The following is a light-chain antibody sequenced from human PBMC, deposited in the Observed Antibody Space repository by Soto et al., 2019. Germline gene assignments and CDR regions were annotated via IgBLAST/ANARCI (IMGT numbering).Light chain of an antibody. CDR2: DVS. V-gene: IGLV2-11*01. J-gene: IGLJ3*02. CDR1: SSDVGGYNY. Sequence: QSALTQPRSVSGSPGQSVTNSCTGTSSDVGGYNYVSWYQQHPGKAPKLMIYDVSKRPSGVPDRFSGSKSGNTASLTISGLQAEDEADYYCCSYAGSYTLRVFGGGTQLTVL. CDR3: CSYAGSYTLRV.